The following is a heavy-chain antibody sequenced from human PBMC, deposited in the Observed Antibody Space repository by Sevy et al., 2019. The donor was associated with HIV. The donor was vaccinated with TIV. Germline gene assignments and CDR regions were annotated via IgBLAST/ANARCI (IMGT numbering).Heavy chain of an antibody. CDR3: ARRAYYGSGVRY. CDR1: GGSISSSSYY. Sequence: LPETLSLTCTVSGGSISSSSYYWGWIRQPPGKGLEWIGNIYYSGTTYYNPSLKSRVTISVDTSKNQFSLKLSSVTAADTAVYYCARRAYYGSGVRYWGRGTLVTVSS. CDR2: IYYSGTT. D-gene: IGHD3-10*01. J-gene: IGHJ2*01. V-gene: IGHV4-39*01.